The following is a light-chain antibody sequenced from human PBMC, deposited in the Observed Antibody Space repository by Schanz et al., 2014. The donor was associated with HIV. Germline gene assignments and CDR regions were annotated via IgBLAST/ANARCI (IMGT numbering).Light chain of an antibody. Sequence: QSVLTQPPSVSAAPGQRVTISCSGSAFNIGHYSVSWYQQFPGTVPKLLIYDNNERPSDIPDRFSGSKTGTSATLAIIGLQSGDEAEYYCATWDATVSAVLFGGGTKLTVL. V-gene: IGLV1-51*01. J-gene: IGLJ2*01. CDR2: DNN. CDR3: ATWDATVSAVL. CDR1: AFNIGHYS.